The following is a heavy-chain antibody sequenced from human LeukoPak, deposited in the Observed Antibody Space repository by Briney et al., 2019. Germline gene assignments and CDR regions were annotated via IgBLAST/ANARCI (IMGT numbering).Heavy chain of an antibody. D-gene: IGHD3-22*01. J-gene: IGHJ5*02. CDR2: INPNSGGT. CDR1: GYTFSGNY. CDR3: ARDSSGFYYGYNWFDP. V-gene: IGHV1-2*02. Sequence: ASVKVSCKASGYTFSGNYMHWVRQAPGQGLEWMGWINPNSGGTNYAQKFQGRVTMTRDTSISTAYMELSRLRSDDTAVYYCARDSSGFYYGYNWFDPWGQGTLVTVSS.